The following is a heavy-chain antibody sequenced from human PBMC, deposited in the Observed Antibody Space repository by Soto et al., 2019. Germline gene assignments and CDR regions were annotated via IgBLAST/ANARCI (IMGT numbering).Heavy chain of an antibody. D-gene: IGHD5-18*01. CDR1: GGSISTGGFY. Sequence: SETLSLTCIVSGGSISTGGFYWSWIRQHAGKGLEWIGYIYYSGSTYYNPSLKSRVTISVDTSKNQFSLKLSSVTAADTAVYYCARGYGRNFDYWGQGTLVTVSS. CDR2: IYYSGST. CDR3: ARGYGRNFDY. J-gene: IGHJ4*02. V-gene: IGHV4-31*03.